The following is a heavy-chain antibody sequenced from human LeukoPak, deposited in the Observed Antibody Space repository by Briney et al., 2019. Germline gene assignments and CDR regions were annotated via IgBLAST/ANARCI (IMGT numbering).Heavy chain of an antibody. Sequence: SETLSLTCTVSGGSISSSSYYWGWMRQPPGKGLEWLGYIYYSGSTYHNPSLKSRVTISVDTSKNQFSLKLSSVTAADTAVYYCASRVVAAKQDAFDIWGQGTMVTVSS. CDR1: GGSISSSSYY. V-gene: IGHV4-31*03. J-gene: IGHJ3*02. D-gene: IGHD2-15*01. CDR2: IYYSGST. CDR3: ASRVVAAKQDAFDI.